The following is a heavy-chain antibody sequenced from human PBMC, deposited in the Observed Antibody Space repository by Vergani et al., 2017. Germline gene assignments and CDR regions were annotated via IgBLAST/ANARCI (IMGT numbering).Heavy chain of an antibody. Sequence: EVQLVESGGGLVQPGGSLRLSCAASGFTVSSNYMSWVRQAPGKGLEWVSVISGSGGSTYYADSVKGRFTISRDQSKNTLYLQKNSLSAEDNAVYYCAKDIVLMVYAPGPTPVDYWGQGTLVTVSS. CDR3: AKDIVLMVYAPGPTPVDY. CDR1: GFTVSSNY. D-gene: IGHD2-8*01. CDR2: ISGSGGST. J-gene: IGHJ4*02. V-gene: IGHV3-23*04.